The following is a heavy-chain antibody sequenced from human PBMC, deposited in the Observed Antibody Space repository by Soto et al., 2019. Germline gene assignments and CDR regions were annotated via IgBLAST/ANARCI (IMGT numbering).Heavy chain of an antibody. CDR1: GYTFTSYG. CDR3: ARDLGGWPDY. V-gene: IGHV1-18*01. D-gene: IGHD2-15*01. Sequence: ASVKVSCKASGYTFTSYGISWVRQAPGQRLEWMGWINAYNGNTNYSQKFQGRVTITRDTSASTAYMELSSLRSEDTAVYYCARDLGGWPDYWGQGTLVTVSS. CDR2: INAYNGNT. J-gene: IGHJ4*02.